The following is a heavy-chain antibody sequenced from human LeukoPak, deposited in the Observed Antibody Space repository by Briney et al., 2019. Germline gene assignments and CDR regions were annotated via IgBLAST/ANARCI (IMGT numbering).Heavy chain of an antibody. D-gene: IGHD3-10*01. V-gene: IGHV4-59*01. CDR2: IYYSGST. CDR3: ARALGGPDAFDI. J-gene: IGHJ3*02. CDR1: GGSISSYY. Sequence: PSETLSLTCTVSGGSISSYYWSWIRQPPGKGLEWIGYIYYSGSTNNSPSLKSRVTISVDTSKNQFSLKLSSVTAADTAVYYCARALGGPDAFDIWGQGTMVTVSS.